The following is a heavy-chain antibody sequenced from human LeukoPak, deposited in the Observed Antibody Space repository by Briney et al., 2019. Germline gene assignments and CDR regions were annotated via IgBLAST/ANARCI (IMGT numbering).Heavy chain of an antibody. D-gene: IGHD3-22*01. CDR3: ARGLYYYDSSGYQSQGNFDY. CDR2: INHSGST. J-gene: IGHJ4*02. CDR1: GGSFSGYY. Sequence: SETLSLTCAVYGGSFSGYYWSWIRQPPGKGLEWIGEINHSGSTNYNPSLKSRVTISVDTSKNQFSLKLSSVTAADSAVYYCARGLYYYDSSGYQSQGNFDYWGQGTLVTVSS. V-gene: IGHV4-34*01.